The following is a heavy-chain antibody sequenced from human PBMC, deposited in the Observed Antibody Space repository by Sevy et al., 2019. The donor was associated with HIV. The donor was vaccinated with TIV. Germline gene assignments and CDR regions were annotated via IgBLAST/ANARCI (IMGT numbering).Heavy chain of an antibody. J-gene: IGHJ5*02. V-gene: IGHV4-59*01. CDR2: IYYSGTT. D-gene: IGHD6-13*01. Sequence: SETLSLTCTVSGGSISGYYWSWIRQPPGKGLEWIGHIYYSGTTNYNPSLKSRVAISVDTSKSQFSLKLSSVTAADTAVYYCAKGGGYDRSGWYIWFAPWGQGTLVTVSS. CDR3: AKGGGYDRSGWYIWFAP. CDR1: GGSISGYY.